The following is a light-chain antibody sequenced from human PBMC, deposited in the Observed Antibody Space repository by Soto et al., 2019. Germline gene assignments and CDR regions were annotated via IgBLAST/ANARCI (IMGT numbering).Light chain of an antibody. Sequence: EVVLTQSPDTLSSSHGEGVTLSCRASETVRDYVAWHQHQPGQAPRLLVFAASSRAGGVPDRFSGSGSGTYFTLTIGSLEPDDFAVYYCQQYDTSPYSFGQGTKLEIK. V-gene: IGKV3-20*01. CDR2: AAS. CDR3: QQYDTSPYS. CDR1: ETVRDY. J-gene: IGKJ2*01.